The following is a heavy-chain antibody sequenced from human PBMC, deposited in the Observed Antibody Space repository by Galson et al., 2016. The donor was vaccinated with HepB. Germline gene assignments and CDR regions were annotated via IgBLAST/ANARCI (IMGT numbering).Heavy chain of an antibody. Sequence: TLSLTCSVSGGSISSGGYYWSWIRQYPEKGLEWIGYIYDSGSTYYNPSLKSRVSILVDTSKNQFSLKLSSVTAADTAVYYCARGILGTPRPFDYWGQGTLVTVSS. D-gene: IGHD6-13*01. J-gene: IGHJ4*02. V-gene: IGHV4-31*03. CDR3: ARGILGTPRPFDY. CDR2: IYDSGST. CDR1: GGSISSGGYY.